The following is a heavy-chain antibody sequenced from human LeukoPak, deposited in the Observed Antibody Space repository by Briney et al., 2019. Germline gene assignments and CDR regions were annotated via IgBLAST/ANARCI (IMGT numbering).Heavy chain of an antibody. CDR2: IYGGATT. D-gene: IGHD2-2*01. CDR1: GFTVSNDY. V-gene: IGHV3-53*01. Sequence: GGSLRLSCAASGFTVSNDYMSWVRQAPGKGLEWVSVIYGGATTYYADSVKGRFTISRDNSKKTLYLQMNSLRAEDTAVYFCARHQLGGYCDNTRFHTNFYYWGQGTLVTVSS. J-gene: IGHJ4*02. CDR3: ARHQLGGYCDNTRFHTNFYY.